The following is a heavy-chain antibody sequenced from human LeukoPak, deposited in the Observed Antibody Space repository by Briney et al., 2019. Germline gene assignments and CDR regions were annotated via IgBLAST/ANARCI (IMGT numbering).Heavy chain of an antibody. J-gene: IGHJ4*02. Sequence: GGSLRLSCAASGFTFSSYAMSWVRQAPGKGLEWVSIIYSGGNTYYADSAKGRFTISRDNPKNTLYLQMNTLRAEDTAVYYCARDLLYGSGSYSDYWGQGTLVTVSS. V-gene: IGHV3-66*01. D-gene: IGHD3-10*01. CDR2: IYSGGNT. CDR1: GFTFSSYA. CDR3: ARDLLYGSGSYSDY.